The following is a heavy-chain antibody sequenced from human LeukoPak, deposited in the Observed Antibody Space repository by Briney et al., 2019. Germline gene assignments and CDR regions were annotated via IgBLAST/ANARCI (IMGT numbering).Heavy chain of an antibody. CDR2: ISSSSSTI. D-gene: IGHD4-11*01. V-gene: IGHV3-48*01. Sequence: GGSLRLSCAASGFNVTNYAMHWVRQAPGKGLEWVSYISSSSSTIYYADSVKGRFTISRDNAKNSLYLQMNSLRAEDTAVYYCARVPLVPPFYSNYWVHWFDPWGQGTLVTVSS. CDR1: GFNVTNYA. CDR3: ARVPLVPPFYSNYWVHWFDP. J-gene: IGHJ5*02.